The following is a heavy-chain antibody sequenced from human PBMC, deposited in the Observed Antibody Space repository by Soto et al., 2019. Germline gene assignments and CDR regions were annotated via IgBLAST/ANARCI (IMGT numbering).Heavy chain of an antibody. CDR2: IDHDGGEK. J-gene: IGHJ6*02. CDR1: GLTFSSYW. Sequence: PGGSLRLSCTASGLTFSSYWMSLVRQAPGKGLEWVANIDHDGGEKYYVDSVKGRFTISRDNAKNSLYLQMNSLRAEDTAVYYCARARHMDVWGQGTTVTVSS. V-gene: IGHV3-7*04. CDR3: ARARHMDV.